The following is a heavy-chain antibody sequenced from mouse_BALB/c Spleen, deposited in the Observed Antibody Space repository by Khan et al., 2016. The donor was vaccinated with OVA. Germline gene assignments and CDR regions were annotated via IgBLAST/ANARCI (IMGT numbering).Heavy chain of an antibody. J-gene: IGHJ2*01. CDR3: ARTARIKY. Sequence: EVQLQESGPGLVKPSQSLSLTCTVTDYSITSGYGWNWIRQFPGNKLEWMGYISYSGSTNYNPSLNSRISITRDTSKNQFFLQLNSVTTEDTATYYCARTARIKYWGQGTTLTVSS. CDR1: DYSITSGYG. V-gene: IGHV3-2*02. D-gene: IGHD1-2*01. CDR2: ISYSGST.